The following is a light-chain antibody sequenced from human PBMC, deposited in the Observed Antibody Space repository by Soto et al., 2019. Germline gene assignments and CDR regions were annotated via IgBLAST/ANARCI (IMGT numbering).Light chain of an antibody. CDR2: SNA. CDR1: RSNIGSNT. Sequence: QSVLTQPPSASGTPGQRVIISCSGSRSNIGSNTVNWYQQLPGRAPRLLMFSNAQRPSGVPDRFSGSKSGTSASLAISGLQSEDEADYYCVPWDDSLNAPVFCGGTKLTVL. CDR3: VPWDDSLNAPV. J-gene: IGLJ2*01. V-gene: IGLV1-44*01.